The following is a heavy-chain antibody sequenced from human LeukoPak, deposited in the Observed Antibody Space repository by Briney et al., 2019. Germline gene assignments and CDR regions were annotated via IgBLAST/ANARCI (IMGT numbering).Heavy chain of an antibody. Sequence: ASVKVSCKASGYTFTEYYMHWVRQAPGQGLEWVGWFNPKSGDTNYAREFQGRVTMTRDTSTNTAYMDLSRLRSDDTAVYYCAREPKTTTSGFDIWGQGTLVTVSS. V-gene: IGHV1-2*02. CDR2: FNPKSGDT. CDR1: GYTFTEYY. J-gene: IGHJ3*02. D-gene: IGHD1-1*01. CDR3: AREPKTTTSGFDI.